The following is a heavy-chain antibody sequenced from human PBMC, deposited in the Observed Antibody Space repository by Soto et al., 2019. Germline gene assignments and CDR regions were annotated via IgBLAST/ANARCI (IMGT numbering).Heavy chain of an antibody. CDR3: ARDRGPYSGYSSGWIYF. CDR1: GGSISSSNW. D-gene: IGHD6-19*01. V-gene: IGHV4-4*02. CDR2: IYHSGST. Sequence: SETLSLTCAVSGGSISSSNWRSWVRQPPGKGLEWIGEIYHSGSTNYNPSLKSRVTISVDKSKNQFSLKLSSVTAADTAVYYCARDRGPYSGYSSGWIYFWGQGTLVPVSS. J-gene: IGHJ4*02.